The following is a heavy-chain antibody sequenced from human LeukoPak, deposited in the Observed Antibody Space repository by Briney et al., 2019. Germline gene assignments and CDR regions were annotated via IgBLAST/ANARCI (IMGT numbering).Heavy chain of an antibody. CDR1: GGSISSYY. CDR2: IYYSGST. Sequence: SETLSLTCTVSGGSISSYYWSWIRQPPGKGLEWIGYIYYSGSTNYNPSLKSRVTISVDTSKNQFSLKLSSVTAADTAVYYCARHQGASYDFWSGYYFEPDLHYFDYWGQGTLVTVSS. CDR3: ARHQGASYDFWSGYYFEPDLHYFDY. D-gene: IGHD3-3*01. J-gene: IGHJ4*02. V-gene: IGHV4-59*08.